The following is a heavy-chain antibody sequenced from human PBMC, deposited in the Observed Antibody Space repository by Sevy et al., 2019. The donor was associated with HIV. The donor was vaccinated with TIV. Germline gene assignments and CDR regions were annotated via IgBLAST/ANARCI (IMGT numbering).Heavy chain of an antibody. CDR3: ARGGSGSSWYYYMDV. D-gene: IGHD3-3*01. Sequence: GGSLRLSCAASGFTFSNYAMHWVRQAPGKGLEWVAVISYDGSNKYYAESVKGRFTISRDNSRNTLFLQMNSLRAEDTAVHYCARGGSGSSWYYYMDVWGKGTTVTVSS. CDR1: GFTFSNYA. CDR2: ISYDGSNK. J-gene: IGHJ6*03. V-gene: IGHV3-30-3*01.